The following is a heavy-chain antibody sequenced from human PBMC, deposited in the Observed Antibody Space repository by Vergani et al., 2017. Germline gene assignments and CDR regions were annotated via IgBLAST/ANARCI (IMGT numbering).Heavy chain of an antibody. V-gene: IGHV3-66*01. CDR2: IHSGGSI. CDR1: GFIVSSHY. CDR3: ARDPTVSSPYNWNYGRDAFDI. D-gene: IGHD1-7*01. J-gene: IGHJ3*02. Sequence: EVQLLESGGGSAQPGESLRLSCVASGFIVSSHYMTWVRQAPGQGLEWVAVIHSGGSIFYADSGMGRFTISRDRSKTTLDLHMNSLKAEDTAVYYCARDPTVSSPYNWNYGRDAFDIWGQGTMVTVSS.